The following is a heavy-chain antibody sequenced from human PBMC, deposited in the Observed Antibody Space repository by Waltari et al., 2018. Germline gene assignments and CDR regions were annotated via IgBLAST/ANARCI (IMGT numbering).Heavy chain of an antibody. CDR1: GFEFAVYW. D-gene: IGHD3-16*01. Sequence: EVQLVESGGDLVQPGGSLRLSCGASGFEFAVYWMSWVRQAPGKGLEWVANINEDETERYYADSVRGRFTISRDNDQKALYLRMNSLRAEDTAVYYCVRDHERGRYGMDVWGQGTTVTVSS. CDR2: INEDETER. J-gene: IGHJ6*02. CDR3: VRDHERGRYGMDV. V-gene: IGHV3-7*01.